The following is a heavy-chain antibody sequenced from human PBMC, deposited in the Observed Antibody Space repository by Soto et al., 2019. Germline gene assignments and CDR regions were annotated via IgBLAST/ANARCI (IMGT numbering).Heavy chain of an antibody. CDR1: GGSISSSSYY. D-gene: IGHD2-21*02. Sequence: QLQLQESGPGLVRPSETLSLTCTVSGGSISSSSYYWGWIRQPPGKGLEWIGNIYYSGSTYYNPSLKGRVTISVDTSKNQFSLRLSSVTAADTAVYYCARLPNGAYCGGDCYSFDPWGQGTLVTVSS. CDR2: IYYSGST. J-gene: IGHJ5*02. V-gene: IGHV4-39*01. CDR3: ARLPNGAYCGGDCYSFDP.